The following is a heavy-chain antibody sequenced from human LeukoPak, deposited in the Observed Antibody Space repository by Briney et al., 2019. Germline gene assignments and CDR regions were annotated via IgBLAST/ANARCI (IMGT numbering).Heavy chain of an antibody. V-gene: IGHV1-8*01. J-gene: IGHJ4*02. D-gene: IGHD4-23*01. Sequence: ASVTVSCTSSGYTFTSCDINWVRQATGQGLEWMGWMNPNSGNTGYGQSFQGRITMTRDISIGTAYMELSNLTSEDTAIYYCTRGSGGRRDNWGQGTLVTVSA. CDR1: GYTFTSCD. CDR3: TRGSGGRRDN. CDR2: MNPNSGNT.